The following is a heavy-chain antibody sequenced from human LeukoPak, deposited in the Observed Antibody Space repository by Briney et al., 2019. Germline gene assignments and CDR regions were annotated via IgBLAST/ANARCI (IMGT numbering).Heavy chain of an antibody. CDR2: IRSKAYGGTA. CDR1: GFSFGDYG. Sequence: PGESLRLSCTTSGFSFGDYGMSWVRQAPGKGLEWVGFIRSKAYGGTAEYAASVKGRFTISRDDSKSIAYLQMNNLKTEDTAVYYCTRDRIRGYTNWGQGTLVTVSS. V-gene: IGHV3-49*04. D-gene: IGHD5-18*01. CDR3: TRDRIRGYTN. J-gene: IGHJ4*02.